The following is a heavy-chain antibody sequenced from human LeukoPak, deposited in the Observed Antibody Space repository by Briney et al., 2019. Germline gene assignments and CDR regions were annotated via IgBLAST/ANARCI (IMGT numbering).Heavy chain of an antibody. CDR1: GGSISSSSYY. Sequence: KPSETLSLTCTVSGGSISSSSYYWGWIRQPPGKGLEWIGSIYYSGSTNYNPSLKSRVTISVDKSKNQFSLKLSSVTAADTAVYYCARDLGRWGPETGTTSRDDYWGQGTLVTVSS. V-gene: IGHV4-39*07. J-gene: IGHJ4*02. CDR3: ARDLGRWGPETGTTSRDDY. D-gene: IGHD1-7*01. CDR2: IYYSGST.